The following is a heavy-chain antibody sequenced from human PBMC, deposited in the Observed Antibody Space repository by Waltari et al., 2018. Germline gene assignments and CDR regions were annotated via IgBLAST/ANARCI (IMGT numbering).Heavy chain of an antibody. V-gene: IGHV6-1*01. J-gene: IGHJ3*02. CDR2: TYYMSKLFN. CDR1: GDSISSNSVA. CDR3: TRGIHSSFDI. Sequence: QVQLQQSGPGLVKPSQTLSLTCAISGDSISSNSVAWNWIRQSPSRGLEWLGRTYYMSKLFNDYAVSVKSRITINPDTSKNQFSLQLSSLTPEDTAVYYCTRGIHSSFDIWGQGTMVTVSS. D-gene: IGHD2-21*01.